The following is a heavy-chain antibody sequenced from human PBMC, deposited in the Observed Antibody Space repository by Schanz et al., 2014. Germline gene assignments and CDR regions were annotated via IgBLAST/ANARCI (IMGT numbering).Heavy chain of an antibody. CDR2: IGGSGDST. V-gene: IGHV3-23*01. CDR3: AKHVRSLTGNDY. Sequence: QLLESGGGLVQPGGSLRLSCAASGFTFSIYGMSWVRQAPGKGLEWVSGIGGSGDSTHYADSVKGRFIISRDNSKNTLYLQVNSLRAEDTAVYYCAKHVRSLTGNDYWGQGTLVTVSS. CDR1: GFTFSIYG. J-gene: IGHJ4*02. D-gene: IGHD3-9*01.